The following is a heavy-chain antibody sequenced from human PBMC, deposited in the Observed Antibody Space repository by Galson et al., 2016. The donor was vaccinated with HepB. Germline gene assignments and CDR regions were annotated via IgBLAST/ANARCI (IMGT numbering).Heavy chain of an antibody. D-gene: IGHD3-10*01. CDR3: AKGGGTLVRGVIWYFDL. CDR1: GVTFSSYA. J-gene: IGHJ2*01. Sequence: SLRLSCAASGVTFSSYAMNWVRQAPGKGLEWVSVISGSGASTYYADSVKGRFTISRDNSKKTVYLQMNSLRAEDTAVYFCAKGGGTLVRGVIWYFDLWGRGTQVAVSS. CDR2: ISGSGAST. V-gene: IGHV3-23*01.